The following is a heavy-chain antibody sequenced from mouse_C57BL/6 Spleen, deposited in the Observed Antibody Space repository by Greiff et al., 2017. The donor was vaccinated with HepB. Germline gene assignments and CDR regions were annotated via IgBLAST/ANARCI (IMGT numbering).Heavy chain of an antibody. D-gene: IGHD2-4*01. CDR3: ARLPLLLSLRGGYFDV. Sequence: EVKLQQSGPELVKPGASVKISCKASGYTFTDYYMNWVKQSHGKSLEWIGDINPNNGGTSYNQKFKGKATLTVDKSSSTAYMELRSLTSEDSAVYYCARLPLLLSLRGGYFDVWGTGTTVTVSS. J-gene: IGHJ1*03. V-gene: IGHV1-26*01. CDR1: GYTFTDYY. CDR2: INPNNGGT.